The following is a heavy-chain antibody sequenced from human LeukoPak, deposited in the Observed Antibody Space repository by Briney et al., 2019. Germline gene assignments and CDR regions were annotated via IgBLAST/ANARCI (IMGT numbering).Heavy chain of an antibody. CDR3: ASTYCGADCYSYYYYYMDV. D-gene: IGHD2-21*01. CDR2: LYTSGNT. Sequence: PSETLSLTCTVSGGSISSYQWSWIRQPAGKGLEWIGRLYTSGNTNYNPSLKSRVTMSVDTSKNQFSLKLSSVTAADTAVYYCASTYCGADCYSYYYYYMDVWGKGTTVTVSS. V-gene: IGHV4-4*07. CDR1: GGSISSYQ. J-gene: IGHJ6*03.